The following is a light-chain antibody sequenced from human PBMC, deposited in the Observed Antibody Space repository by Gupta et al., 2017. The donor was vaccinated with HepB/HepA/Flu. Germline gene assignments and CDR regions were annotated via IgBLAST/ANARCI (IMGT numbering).Light chain of an antibody. CDR1: NSDFFSSHY. CDR2: EVN. CDR3: SSYASSSSSV. V-gene: IGLV2-14*01. Sequence: QSPVTQPASVSGSPGQSITISCTGTNSDFFSSHYVSWYQQHPGKVPKLMIYEVNDRPSGGSSRFSGSKAGNTASLTISGLQAEDEGDYFCSSYASSSSSVFGGGTKVTVL. J-gene: IGLJ1*01.